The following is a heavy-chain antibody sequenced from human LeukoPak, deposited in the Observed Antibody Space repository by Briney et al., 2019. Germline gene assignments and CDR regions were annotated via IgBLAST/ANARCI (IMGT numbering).Heavy chain of an antibody. CDR2: IRSKGYGGTT. J-gene: IGHJ6*03. V-gene: IGHV3-49*04. CDR3: ARGVEMATIAGYYYYMVV. CDR1: GFTFDEYA. Sequence: GGSLRLSCIASGFTFDEYAMSWVRQAPGKGLEWVGFIRSKGYGGTTDYAASLKGRFTISRDESKSIAYLQMNSLKSEDTAVYYCARGVEMATIAGYYYYMVVWGKGTTVTVSS. D-gene: IGHD5-24*01.